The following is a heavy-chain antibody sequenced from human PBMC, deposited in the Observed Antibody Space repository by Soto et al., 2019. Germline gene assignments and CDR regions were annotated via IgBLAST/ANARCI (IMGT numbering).Heavy chain of an antibody. CDR2: IIPILGIA. D-gene: IGHD2-2*01. J-gene: IGHJ6*02. V-gene: IGHV1-69*02. CDR3: ASDRSTYGMDV. Sequence: QVQLVQSGAEVKKPGSSVKVSCKASGGTFSSYTISWVRQAPGQGLEWMGRIIPILGIANYAQKFQGRVTITADKSTSTAYMELRSLRSEDTAVYYCASDRSTYGMDVWGQGTTVTVSS. CDR1: GGTFSSYT.